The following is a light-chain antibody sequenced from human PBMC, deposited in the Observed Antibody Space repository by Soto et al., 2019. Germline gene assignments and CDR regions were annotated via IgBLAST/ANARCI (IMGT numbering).Light chain of an antibody. V-gene: IGLV8-61*01. CDR3: VLYMGSGAYL. CDR2: STN. CDR1: SAPISPTYY. J-gene: IGLJ1*01. Sequence: QTVVIQESSLSVSPGGTVTLTCGLRSAPISPTYYPAWYQQTPGQAPRTLIYSTNTRSSGVPDRFSGSIRGNKAALTITGAQAEDEAEYHCVLYMGSGAYLFGPGTKLTVL.